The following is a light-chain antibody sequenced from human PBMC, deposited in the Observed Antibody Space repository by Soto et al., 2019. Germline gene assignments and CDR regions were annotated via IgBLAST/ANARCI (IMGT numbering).Light chain of an antibody. CDR3: QESNNCPLT. CDR2: AAS. CDR1: QSVSNY. Sequence: TPMIQSHSTLSASVGDRVSITCRASQSVSNYLAWYQQRPGQAPRVLIYAASNRESGVPARFSGSGSGTDFALTISSLQPEDFAAYYCQESNNCPLTFGRGTKVDI. V-gene: IGKV1-39*01. J-gene: IGKJ4*02.